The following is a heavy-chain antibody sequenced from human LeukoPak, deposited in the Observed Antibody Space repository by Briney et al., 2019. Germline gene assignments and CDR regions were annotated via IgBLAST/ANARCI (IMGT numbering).Heavy chain of an antibody. CDR1: GFTLRSYE. Sequence: GGSLRLSCAASGFTLRSYEMHWVRHAPGKGLVWVSRINSDGSRRGYADAVKGRFTNSRDNAKNMLYLQMNSLRAEDTAIYYCARELPREVTLDYWGQGTLVSVSS. V-gene: IGHV3-74*01. CDR3: ARELPREVTLDY. CDR2: INSDGSRR. J-gene: IGHJ4*02. D-gene: IGHD2-21*02.